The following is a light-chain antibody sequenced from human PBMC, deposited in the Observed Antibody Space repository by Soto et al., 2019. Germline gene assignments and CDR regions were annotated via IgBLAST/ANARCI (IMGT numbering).Light chain of an antibody. CDR2: ATY. CDR1: QSVGHN. Sequence: EIVVTQSPATLSVSPGERATLSCRARQSVGHNFAWYQQKPGQAPRLLIFATYTRATGVPARFSGSGSGKEFTLTISSLQSEDFAVYYCQQYGDWPLTFGGGAKVEIE. CDR3: QQYGDWPLT. V-gene: IGKV3-15*01. J-gene: IGKJ4*01.